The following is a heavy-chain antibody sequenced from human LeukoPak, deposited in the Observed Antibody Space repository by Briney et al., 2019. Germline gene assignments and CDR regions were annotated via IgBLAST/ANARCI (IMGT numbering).Heavy chain of an antibody. V-gene: IGHV1-8*01. J-gene: IGHJ3*02. D-gene: IGHD3-10*01. Sequence: ASVKVSCKASGYTFTSYDINLVRQATGQGLEWMGWMNPNSGNTGYAQKFQGRVTMTRNTSISTAYMELSSLRSEDTAVCYCARGLYGSGSDDAFDIWGQGTRVTVSS. CDR2: MNPNSGNT. CDR1: GYTFTSYD. CDR3: ARGLYGSGSDDAFDI.